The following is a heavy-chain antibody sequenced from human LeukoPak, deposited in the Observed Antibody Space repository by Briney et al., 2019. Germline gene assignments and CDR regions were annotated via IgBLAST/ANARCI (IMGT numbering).Heavy chain of an antibody. CDR1: GFTFSSYG. CDR2: IKQDGSEK. D-gene: IGHD3-10*01. V-gene: IGHV3-7*01. J-gene: IGHJ6*03. CDR3: ARDPNYYGSGSYSAPSYYYYMDV. Sequence: GGSLRLSCAASGFTFSSYGMSWVRQAPGKGLEWVANIKQDGSEKYYVDSVKGRFTTSRDNAKNSLYLQMNSLRAEDTAVYYCARDPNYYGSGSYSAPSYYYYMDVWGKGTTVTISS.